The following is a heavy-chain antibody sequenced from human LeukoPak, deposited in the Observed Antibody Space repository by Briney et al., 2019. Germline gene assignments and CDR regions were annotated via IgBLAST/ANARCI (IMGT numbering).Heavy chain of an antibody. Sequence: GGSLRLSCAASGFTFSSYAMHWVRQAPGKGLEWVAVISYDGSNKYYADSVKGRFTISRDNSKNTLYLQINSLRAEDTAVYYCARDQDYYDSSGYGPARWIGAFDIWGQGTMVTVSS. D-gene: IGHD3-22*01. CDR1: GFTFSSYA. CDR3: ARDQDYYDSSGYGPARWIGAFDI. V-gene: IGHV3-30-3*01. J-gene: IGHJ3*02. CDR2: ISYDGSNK.